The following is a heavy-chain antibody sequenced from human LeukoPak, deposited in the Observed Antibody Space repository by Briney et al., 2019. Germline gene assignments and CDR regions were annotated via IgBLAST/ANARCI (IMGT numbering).Heavy chain of an antibody. V-gene: IGHV3-11*04. CDR2: ISSSGSTI. Sequence: GGSLRLSCAASGFTFSHYYMSWIRQARGKGLEWVSYISSSGSTIYYADSVKGRFTISRDNDKNSLYLQMNSLRAEDTAVYYCARRMMGIAVAGTFNFDYWGQGTLVTVSS. CDR1: GFTFSHYY. D-gene: IGHD6-19*01. CDR3: ARRMMGIAVAGTFNFDY. J-gene: IGHJ4*02.